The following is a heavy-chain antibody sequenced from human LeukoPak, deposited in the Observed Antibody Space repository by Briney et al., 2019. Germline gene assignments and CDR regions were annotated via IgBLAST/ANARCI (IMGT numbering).Heavy chain of an antibody. CDR3: ARGDDFSGDH. V-gene: IGHV3-7*04. CDR1: GLTFSNFW. CDR2: IHPEGNEK. D-gene: IGHD1-1*01. Sequence: GSLRLSCAVSGLTFSNFWMSWVRQAPGRGLEWVANIHPEGNEKYHVESVKGRFTISRDNTKNLLFLQMNGLRVEDTAVYYCARGDDFSGDHWGQGTLVTVSS. J-gene: IGHJ4*02.